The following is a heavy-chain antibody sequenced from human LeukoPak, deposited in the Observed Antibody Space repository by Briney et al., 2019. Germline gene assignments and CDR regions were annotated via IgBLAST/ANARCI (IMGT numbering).Heavy chain of an antibody. V-gene: IGHV4-59*01. CDR3: ARVGAAMDNFDY. J-gene: IGHJ4*02. CDR1: GGSISNYD. D-gene: IGHD5-18*01. CDR2: IYNSGST. Sequence: PSETLSLTCTVSGGSISNYDWSWIRQFPGKGLEWTGYIYNSGSTNYNPSLKSRVTISKDTSKNQFSLKLSSVTAADTAAYYCARVGAAMDNFDYWGQGTLVTVS.